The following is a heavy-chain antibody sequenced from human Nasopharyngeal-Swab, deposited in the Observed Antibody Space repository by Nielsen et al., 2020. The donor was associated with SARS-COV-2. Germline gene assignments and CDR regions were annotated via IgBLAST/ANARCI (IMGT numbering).Heavy chain of an antibody. CDR3: AKAGDYGDYSAHYYMDV. V-gene: IGHV3-30*18. Sequence: GESLKISCAASGFTFSSYGMHWVRQAPGKRLEWVAVISYDGSNKYYADSVKGRFTISRDNSKNTLYLQMNSLRAEDTAVYYCAKAGDYGDYSAHYYMDVWGKGTTVTVSS. CDR2: ISYDGSNK. D-gene: IGHD4-17*01. CDR1: GFTFSSYG. J-gene: IGHJ6*03.